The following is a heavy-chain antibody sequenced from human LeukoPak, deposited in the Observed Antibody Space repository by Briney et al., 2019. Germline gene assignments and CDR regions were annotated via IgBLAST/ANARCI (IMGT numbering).Heavy chain of an antibody. Sequence: GGSLRLSCAASGFSFSDYSMHWVRQAPGKGLEWAALIAYDGDNKYYADAVKGRLTISRDNSKNTLFLQMNSLRAEDTAVHYCARGGQYDTSGYYPIDYWGQGTLVTVSS. CDR2: IAYDGDNK. V-gene: IGHV3-30*04. J-gene: IGHJ4*02. D-gene: IGHD3-22*01. CDR1: GFSFSDYS. CDR3: ARGGQYDTSGYYPIDY.